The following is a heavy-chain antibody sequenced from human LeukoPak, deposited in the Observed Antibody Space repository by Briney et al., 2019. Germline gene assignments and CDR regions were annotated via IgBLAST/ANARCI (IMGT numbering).Heavy chain of an antibody. CDR3: ARDYCSSTSCYDGFDP. V-gene: IGHV1-2*02. D-gene: IGHD2-2*01. CDR2: INPNSGGT. CDR1: GYTFTGYY. Sequence: GASVKVSCKASGYTFTGYYMHWVRQAPGQGLEWMGWINPNSGGTNYAQKFQGRVTMTRDTSISTAYMELSRLRSDDTAVYYCARDYCSSTSCYDGFDPWGQGTLVTVSS. J-gene: IGHJ5*02.